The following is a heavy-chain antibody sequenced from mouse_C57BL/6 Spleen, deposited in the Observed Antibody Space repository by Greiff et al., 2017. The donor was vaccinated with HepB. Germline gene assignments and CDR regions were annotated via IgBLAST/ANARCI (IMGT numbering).Heavy chain of an antibody. J-gene: IGHJ4*01. CDR1: GYTFTDYE. Sequence: QVQLQQSGAELVRPGASVTLSCKASGYTFTDYEMHWVKQTPVHGLEWIGAIDPETGGTAYNQKFKGKAILTADKSSSTAYMELRSLTSEDSAVYYCTRFDGYYERYAMDYWGQGTSVTVSS. D-gene: IGHD2-3*01. V-gene: IGHV1-15*01. CDR2: IDPETGGT. CDR3: TRFDGYYERYAMDY.